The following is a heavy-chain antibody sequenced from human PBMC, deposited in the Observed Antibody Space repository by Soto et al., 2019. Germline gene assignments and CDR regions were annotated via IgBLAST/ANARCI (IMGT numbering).Heavy chain of an antibody. J-gene: IGHJ2*01. Sequence: QVQLQESGPGLVKPSQTLSLTCTVSGGSISSGGYYWSWIRQHPGKGLEWSGYIYYSGSTYYNPYLKSRVTISVDTPKNQFSLKLSCVTAADTAVYYCARDLITIVGVVRPFDLLGRGTLVTVSS. CDR2: IYYSGST. V-gene: IGHV4-31*03. CDR1: GGSISSGGYY. CDR3: ARDLITIVGVVRPFDL. D-gene: IGHD3-3*01.